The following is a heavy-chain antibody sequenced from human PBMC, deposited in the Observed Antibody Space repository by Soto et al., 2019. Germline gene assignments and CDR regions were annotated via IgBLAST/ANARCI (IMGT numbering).Heavy chain of an antibody. D-gene: IGHD2-21*02. CDR1: GFIFSDYN. V-gene: IGHV3-11*01. Sequence: QVQLVESGGGLVKPGGSLRLSCASSGFIFSDYNMSWLRQAPGKGLECVSYISASGITIFNADSVKGRFTISRDNAEKSLYLQMNSLRAEDTAVYYCARESEGDLGTRFDHWGQGTVVTVSP. CDR3: ARESEGDLGTRFDH. CDR2: ISASGITI. J-gene: IGHJ4*02.